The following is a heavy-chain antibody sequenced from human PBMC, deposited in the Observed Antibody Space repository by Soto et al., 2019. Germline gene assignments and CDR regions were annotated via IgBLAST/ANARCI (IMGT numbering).Heavy chain of an antibody. Sequence: GASVKVSCKASGYTFTSYGISWVRQAPGQGLEWMGWISAYNGNTNYAQKLQGRVTMTTDTSTSTAYMELRSLRSDDTAVYYCARGIFGVVTLTYFDYWGQGTLVTVSS. D-gene: IGHD3-3*01. CDR2: ISAYNGNT. J-gene: IGHJ4*02. CDR1: GYTFTSYG. V-gene: IGHV1-18*01. CDR3: ARGIFGVVTLTYFDY.